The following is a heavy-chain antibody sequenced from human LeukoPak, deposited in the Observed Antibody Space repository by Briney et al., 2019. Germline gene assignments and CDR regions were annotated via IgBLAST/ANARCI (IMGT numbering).Heavy chain of an antibody. CDR3: ARGLGSGWYFAAGYYYYMDV. V-gene: IGHV4-4*07. J-gene: IGHJ6*03. D-gene: IGHD6-19*01. CDR1: GGSISSYY. CDR2: IYTSGST. Sequence: SETLSLTCTVSGGSISSYYRSWIRQPAGKGLEWIGRIYTSGSTNYNPSLKSRVTISVDTSKNQFSLKLSSVTAADTAVYYCARGLGSGWYFAAGYYYYMDVWDKGTTVTVSS.